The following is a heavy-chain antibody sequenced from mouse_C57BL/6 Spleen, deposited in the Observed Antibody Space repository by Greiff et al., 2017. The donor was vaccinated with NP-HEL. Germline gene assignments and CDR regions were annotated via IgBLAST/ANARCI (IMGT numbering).Heavy chain of an antibody. CDR1: GYAFTNYL. CDR3: ARPYGSSPFDY. J-gene: IGHJ2*01. D-gene: IGHD1-1*01. V-gene: IGHV1-54*01. CDR2: INPGSGGT. Sequence: VQLQESGAELVRPGTSVKVSCKASGYAFTNYLIEWVKQRPGQGLEWIGVINPGSGGTNYNEKFKGKATLTADKSSSTAYMQLSSLTSEDSAVYFCARPYGSSPFDYWGQGTTLTVSS.